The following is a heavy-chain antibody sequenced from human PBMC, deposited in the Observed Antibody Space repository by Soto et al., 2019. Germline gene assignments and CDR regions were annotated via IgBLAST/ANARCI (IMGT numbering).Heavy chain of an antibody. CDR3: ASEGGYSGSYLLDY. CDR2: INPNSGGT. J-gene: IGHJ4*02. D-gene: IGHD1-26*01. V-gene: IGHV1-2*02. CDR1: GYNFIRYG. Sequence: GASVKVSCKASGYNFIRYGISWVRQAPGQGLEWMGWINPNSGGTNYAQKFQGRVTMTRDTSISTAYMELSRLRSDDTAVYYCASEGGYSGSYLLDYWGQGTLVTVSS.